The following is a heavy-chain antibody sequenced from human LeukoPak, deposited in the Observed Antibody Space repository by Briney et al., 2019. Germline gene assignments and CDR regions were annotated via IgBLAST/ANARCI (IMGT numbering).Heavy chain of an antibody. CDR3: ATDWVGIAY. Sequence: PGGSLRLSCAASGFTFSRYNMNWVRQAPGKGLEWVSFISSSSTTIFYADSVKGRFTISSDNAKNSLYLQMNSLRDEDTAVYYCATDWVGIAYWGQGILVAVSS. CDR2: ISSSSTTI. D-gene: IGHD1-26*01. J-gene: IGHJ4*02. CDR1: GFTFSRYN. V-gene: IGHV3-48*02.